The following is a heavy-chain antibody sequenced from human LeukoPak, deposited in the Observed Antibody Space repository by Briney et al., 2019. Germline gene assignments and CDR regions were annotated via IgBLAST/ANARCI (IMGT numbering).Heavy chain of an antibody. CDR1: GFIFTGYF. CDR3: TRDYSGNDHGIDN. D-gene: IGHD5-12*01. Sequence: GGSLRLSCAASGFIFTGYFMSWVRQAPGKGLEWVANINPGGGEKYSVDSVKGRFTISRDNAKNSVYLQMSSLRAEDTAVYYCTRDYSGNDHGIDNWGQGTLVTVSS. CDR2: INPGGGEK. V-gene: IGHV3-7*03. J-gene: IGHJ4*02.